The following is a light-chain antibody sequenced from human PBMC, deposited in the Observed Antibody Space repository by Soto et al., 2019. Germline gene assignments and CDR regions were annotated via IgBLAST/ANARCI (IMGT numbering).Light chain of an antibody. Sequence: DIQMTQSLSSLSASVGDRVTITCRASQSIDNYLNWYQHKPGEAPKLLIYGTSTLQTGVPLRFSGSGSRTDFTLTISSLQAEDFATYFCRESYTSPAVSFGGGTKVDIK. J-gene: IGKJ4*01. CDR2: GTS. V-gene: IGKV1-39*01. CDR1: QSIDNY. CDR3: RESYTSPAVS.